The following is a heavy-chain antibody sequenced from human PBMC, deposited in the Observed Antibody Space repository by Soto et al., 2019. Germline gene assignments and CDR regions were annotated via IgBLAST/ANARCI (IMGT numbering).Heavy chain of an antibody. J-gene: IGHJ4*02. V-gene: IGHV3-53*01. D-gene: IGHD3-16*01. Sequence: GGSLRLSCAASGFTVSSNYMSWVRQAPGKGLEWVSVIYTGGSTYYADSVKGRFTISRDNSKNTLYLQMNSLRAEDTAVYYCARDHDGRNSFWGQGTLVTVSS. CDR1: GFTVSSNY. CDR2: IYTGGST. CDR3: ARDHDGRNSF.